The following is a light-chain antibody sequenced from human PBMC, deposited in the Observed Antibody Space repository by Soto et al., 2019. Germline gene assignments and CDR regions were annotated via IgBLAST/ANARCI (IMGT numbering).Light chain of an antibody. CDR2: DAS. J-gene: IGKJ4*01. CDR3: QQYAYSPLN. V-gene: IGKV3-20*01. CDR1: QTVRNNY. Sequence: EFVLTQSPGTLSLSPGERAPRSCRASQTVRNNYLAWYQQKPGQAPRLLIYDASSRATGIPDRFSGSGSGTDFTLTITRLEPEDSAMYYCQQYAYSPLNFGGGTKVDIK.